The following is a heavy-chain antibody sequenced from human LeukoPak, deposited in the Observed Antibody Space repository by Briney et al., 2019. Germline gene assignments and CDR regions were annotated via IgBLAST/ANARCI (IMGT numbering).Heavy chain of an antibody. CDR2: INHSGST. J-gene: IGHJ4*02. CDR3: ARGGRIPRLQYFDY. D-gene: IGHD5-18*01. V-gene: IGHV4-34*01. Sequence: TSETLSLTCAVYGVSFSGYYWSWIRQPPGKGLEWIGEINHSGSTNYNPSLKSRVTISVDTSKNQFSLKLSSVTAADTAVYYCARGGRIPRLQYFDYWGQGTLVTVSS. CDR1: GVSFSGYY.